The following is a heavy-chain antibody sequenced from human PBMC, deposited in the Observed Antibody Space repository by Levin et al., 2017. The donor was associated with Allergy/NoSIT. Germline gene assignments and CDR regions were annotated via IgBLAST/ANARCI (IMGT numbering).Heavy chain of an antibody. V-gene: IGHV5-51*01. CDR1: GYKFTSYW. Sequence: NHGESLKISCKGSGYKFTSYWIGWVRQMPGKGLEWMGMISPADSDPTYSPSFQGQVTISTDKSVSTAYLQWTNLKASDTAMYYCVRRGFGDGTDYWGQGTLVTVSS. CDR2: ISPADSDP. J-gene: IGHJ4*02. CDR3: VRRGFGDGTDY. D-gene: IGHD3-10*01.